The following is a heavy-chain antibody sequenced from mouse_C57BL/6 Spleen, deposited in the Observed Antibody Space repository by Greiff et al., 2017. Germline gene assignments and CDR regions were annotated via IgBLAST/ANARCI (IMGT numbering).Heavy chain of an antibody. V-gene: IGHV14-3*01. CDR2: IDPANGNT. D-gene: IGHD2-5*01. CDR3: ARTDYSNYVGFFFDD. CDR1: GFNIKNTY. J-gene: IGHJ2*01. Sequence: VQLQQSVAELVRPGASVKLSCTASGFNIKNTYMHWVKQRPEQGLEWIGRIDPANGNTKYAPKFQGKATITADTSSNTAYLQLSSLTSEDTAIYYCARTDYSNYVGFFFDDWGQGTTLTVSS.